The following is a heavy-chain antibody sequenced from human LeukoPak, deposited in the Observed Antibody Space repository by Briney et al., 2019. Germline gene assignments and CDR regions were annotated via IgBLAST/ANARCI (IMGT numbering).Heavy chain of an antibody. Sequence: GGSLRLSCAASGFNFSSYAIPWVRQAPGKGLEWVAVISYDGSNKYYADSVKGRFTISRDNSKNTLYLQMNSLRAEDTAVYYCARVYSSWLDYFDYWGQGTLVTVSS. J-gene: IGHJ4*02. CDR1: GFNFSSYA. CDR2: ISYDGSNK. CDR3: ARVYSSWLDYFDY. V-gene: IGHV3-30*01. D-gene: IGHD6-6*01.